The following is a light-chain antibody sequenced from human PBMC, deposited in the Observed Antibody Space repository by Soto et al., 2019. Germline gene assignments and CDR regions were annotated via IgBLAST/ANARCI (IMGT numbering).Light chain of an antibody. V-gene: IGKV3-15*01. J-gene: IGKJ1*01. CDR2: GAS. Sequence: EIVMTPSPATLSVSPVERATLSCRASQSVSSNLAWYQQKPGQAPRLLIYGASTRATGIPARFRGSGSGTEFTLTISSLQSEDFAVYYCQQYNNWPWTFGQGTKVDIK. CDR3: QQYNNWPWT. CDR1: QSVSSN.